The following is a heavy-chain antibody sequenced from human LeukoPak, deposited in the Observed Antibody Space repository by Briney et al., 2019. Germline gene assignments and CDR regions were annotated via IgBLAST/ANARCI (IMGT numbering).Heavy chain of an antibody. V-gene: IGHV1-46*01. Sequence: ASVQVSFQASGYTFTSYYIHWVRPAPGQGLEWMGIINPSGGSTNYAQKFQGRVTMTRDTSTSTVYMELSSLRSEDSAVYYCARWTTTYLDYWGQGTLVTVSS. D-gene: IGHD4-11*01. J-gene: IGHJ4*02. CDR1: GYTFTSYY. CDR3: ARWTTTYLDY. CDR2: INPSGGST.